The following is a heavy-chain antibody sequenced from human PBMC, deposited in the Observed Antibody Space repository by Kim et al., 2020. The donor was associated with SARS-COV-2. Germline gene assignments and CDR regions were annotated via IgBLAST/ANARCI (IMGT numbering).Heavy chain of an antibody. D-gene: IGHD3-10*01. CDR1: GGSISSGGYY. Sequence: SETLSLTCTVSGGSISSGGYYWSWIRQHPGKGLEWIGYIYYSGSTYYNPSLKSRVTISVDTSKNQFSLKLSSVTAADTAVYYCARTRNSRYGSGSYALDYWGQGTLVTVSS. V-gene: IGHV4-31*03. CDR3: ARTRNSRYGSGSYALDY. J-gene: IGHJ4*02. CDR2: IYYSGST.